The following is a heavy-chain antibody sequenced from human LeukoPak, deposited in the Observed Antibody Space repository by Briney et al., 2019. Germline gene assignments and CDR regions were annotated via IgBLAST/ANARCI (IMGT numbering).Heavy chain of an antibody. Sequence: PSETLSLTCTVSGGSISSYYWSWIRQPPGKGLEWIGYIYYSGSTYYNPSLKSRVTISVDTSKNQFSLKLSSVTAADTAVYYCASSAVAGLYYFDYWGQGTLVTVSS. V-gene: IGHV4-59*12. CDR3: ASSAVAGLYYFDY. CDR1: GGSISSYY. J-gene: IGHJ4*02. D-gene: IGHD6-19*01. CDR2: IYYSGST.